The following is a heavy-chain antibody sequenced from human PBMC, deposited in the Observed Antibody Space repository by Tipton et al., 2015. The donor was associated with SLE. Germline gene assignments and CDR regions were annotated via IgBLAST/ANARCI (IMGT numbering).Heavy chain of an antibody. D-gene: IGHD5-12*01. J-gene: IGHJ5*02. CDR1: GGSISSSSYY. Sequence: LSLTCDVSGGSISSSSYYWGWIRQPPGKTLEWIGSVHYRGTSYHNPSLESRATMSIDMSNSQFSLNLTSVTAADSAVYYCARERAYSRYVWFDPWGQGIRVTVSS. V-gene: IGHV4-39*07. CDR2: VHYRGTS. CDR3: ARERAYSRYVWFDP.